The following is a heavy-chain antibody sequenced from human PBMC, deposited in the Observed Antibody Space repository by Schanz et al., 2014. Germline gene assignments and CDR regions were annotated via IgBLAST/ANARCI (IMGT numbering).Heavy chain of an antibody. CDR1: GSTFRDYG. CDR3: ARDKGGLIPFDY. J-gene: IGHJ4*02. CDR2: MNQDGSVK. Sequence: EVQLVESGGGLVQPGGPRRLSGAASGSTFRDYGRSWVGQAPGKGLEWVANMNQDGSVKNYVDSVKGRFTISRDNAKNSLYLQMNSLRAEDTAVYYCARDKGGLIPFDYWGQGTLVAVSS. D-gene: IGHD2-15*01. V-gene: IGHV3-7*01.